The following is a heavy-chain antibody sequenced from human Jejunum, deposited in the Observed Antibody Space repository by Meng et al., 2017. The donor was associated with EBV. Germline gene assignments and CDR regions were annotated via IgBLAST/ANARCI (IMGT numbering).Heavy chain of an antibody. CDR2: IFHTGTT. CDR3: ARGSDYVWVF. J-gene: IGHJ4*02. D-gene: IGHD3-16*01. Sequence: QVQRQDAGPGLVKPSGTLSLTCAVSGDSISSNNWWSWVRQSPGQGLEWIGEIFHTGTTTYNPSLKSRVTISVDKSKNQFSLNLNSVTAADTAVYYCARGSDYVWVFGGQGTLVTVSS. V-gene: IGHV4-4*02. CDR1: GDSISSNNW.